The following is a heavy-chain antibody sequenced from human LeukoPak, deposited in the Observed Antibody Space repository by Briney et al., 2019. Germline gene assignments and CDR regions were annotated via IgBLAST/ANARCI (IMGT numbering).Heavy chain of an antibody. D-gene: IGHD6-13*01. V-gene: IGHV3-9*01. CDR2: IGWNGGAI. Sequence: GGSLRLSCAASGFTFDDYAMHWVRQTPEKGLEWVSGIGWNGGAIGYADSVKGRFTISRDNAKNSLYLQMNSLRADDTAVYYCARDEGQQFDYWGQGTLVTVSS. J-gene: IGHJ4*02. CDR1: GFTFDDYA. CDR3: ARDEGQQFDY.